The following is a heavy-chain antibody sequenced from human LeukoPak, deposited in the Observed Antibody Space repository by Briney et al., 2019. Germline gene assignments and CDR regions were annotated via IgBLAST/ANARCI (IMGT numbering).Heavy chain of an antibody. V-gene: IGHV3-49*03. CDR1: GFTFGDYS. Sequence: GGSLRLSCTGSGFTFGDYSMSWFRQAPGKGLEWVGFIRSKTYGGTTEYAASVIGRFPISRDDSKSIAYLLINSLKTEDTAVYYCARDYDFLTGSSDYWGEGSLVTVSS. J-gene: IGHJ4*02. CDR2: IRSKTYGGTT. CDR3: ARDYDFLTGSSDY. D-gene: IGHD3-9*01.